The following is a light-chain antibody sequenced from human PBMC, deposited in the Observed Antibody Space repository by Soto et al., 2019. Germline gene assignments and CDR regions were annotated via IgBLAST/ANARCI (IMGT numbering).Light chain of an antibody. CDR1: SSDVGGYNY. Sequence: QSALTQPASVSGSPGRSITISCTGTSSDVGGYNYVSWYQQHPGKAPKVMIYDVNNRPSGVSNRFSGSKSGNTASLTISGLQAEDEADYYCSSYTSSITPYAFGTGTKLTVL. J-gene: IGLJ1*01. V-gene: IGLV2-14*01. CDR2: DVN. CDR3: SSYTSSITPYA.